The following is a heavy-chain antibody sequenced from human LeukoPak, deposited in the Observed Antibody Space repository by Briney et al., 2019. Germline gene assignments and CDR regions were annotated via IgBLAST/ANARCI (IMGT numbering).Heavy chain of an antibody. J-gene: IGHJ3*02. Sequence: PSETLCLTCTVSGGSISSYYWSWIRQPPGKGLEWIGYIYYSGSTNYNPSLKSRVTISVDTSKNQFSLKLSSVTAADTAVYYCARVGGSYGGAFDIWGQGTMVTVSS. V-gene: IGHV4-59*01. D-gene: IGHD1-26*01. CDR2: IYYSGST. CDR3: ARVGGSYGGAFDI. CDR1: GGSISSYY.